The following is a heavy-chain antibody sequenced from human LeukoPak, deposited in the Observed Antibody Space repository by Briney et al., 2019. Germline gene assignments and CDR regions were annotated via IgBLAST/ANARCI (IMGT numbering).Heavy chain of an antibody. D-gene: IGHD3-10*01. CDR3: ARDRGPRTGFMVREAYDY. Sequence: GGSLRLSCSASGLTLSDYWIHWVRQAPGKGLVWVSRINTDGSITNYADSVKGRFSISRDNAKNTLYLQMSSLRAEDTAVYYCARDRGPRTGFMVREAYDYWGQGTLVTVSS. J-gene: IGHJ4*02. V-gene: IGHV3-74*01. CDR1: GLTLSDYW. CDR2: INTDGSIT.